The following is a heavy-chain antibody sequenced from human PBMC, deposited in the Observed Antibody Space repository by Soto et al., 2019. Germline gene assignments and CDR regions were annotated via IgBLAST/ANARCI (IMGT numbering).Heavy chain of an antibody. V-gene: IGHV4-59*01. CDR2: ISSSGTI. CDR1: GGSIRDYF. D-gene: IGHD3-9*01. Sequence: SETLSLTCSVSGGSIRDYFWTWVRQPPGKGLEWIGYISSSGTIKYNSSLKSRVTISLDTSRNHFSLKLSSVTTADTAVYFCARDRKLVIPGNYYYYGMDVWGQGTTVTLSS. CDR3: ARDRKLVIPGNYYYYGMDV. J-gene: IGHJ6*02.